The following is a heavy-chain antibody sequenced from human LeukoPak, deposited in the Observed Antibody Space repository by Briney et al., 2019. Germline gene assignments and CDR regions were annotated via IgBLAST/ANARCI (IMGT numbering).Heavy chain of an antibody. Sequence: SETLSLTCTVSGGSISSYYWSWIRQPPGKGLECIGLIYYSGSTNYNPSLKSRVTISVDTSKNQFSLKLSSVTAADTAVYYCAGTLVAQYYYYMDVWGKGTTVTVSS. J-gene: IGHJ6*03. D-gene: IGHD2-2*01. V-gene: IGHV4-59*01. CDR2: IYYSGST. CDR3: AGTLVAQYYYYMDV. CDR1: GGSISSYY.